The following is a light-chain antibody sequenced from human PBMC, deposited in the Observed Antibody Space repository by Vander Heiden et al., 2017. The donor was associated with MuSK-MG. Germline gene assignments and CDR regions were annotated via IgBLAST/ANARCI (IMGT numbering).Light chain of an antibody. CDR3: QQSDSTPYT. CDR2: AAS. Sequence: DIEMTHAPSSLSASVGDRVTITCRASQSISSYLNWYQQKPGKAPKLLIYAASSLQSGVPSRLSGSGSGTDFTLTISSLQPEDFATYYCQQSDSTPYTFGQGTKLEIK. CDR1: QSISSY. V-gene: IGKV1-39*01. J-gene: IGKJ2*01.